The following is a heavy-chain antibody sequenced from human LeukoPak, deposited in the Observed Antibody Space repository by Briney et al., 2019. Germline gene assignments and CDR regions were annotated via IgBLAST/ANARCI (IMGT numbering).Heavy chain of an antibody. CDR3: VRLWPTVLDY. D-gene: IGHD2-21*01. V-gene: IGHV3-48*03. Sequence: GGSLRLSCAASGFTFRSYEMNWVRQAPGKGLEWVSYISSSGSTIYYADSVKGRFTISRDNAKNSLYLQMNSLRAEDTAVYYCVRLWPTVLDYWGQGTLVTVSS. CDR1: GFTFRSYE. CDR2: ISSSGSTI. J-gene: IGHJ4*02.